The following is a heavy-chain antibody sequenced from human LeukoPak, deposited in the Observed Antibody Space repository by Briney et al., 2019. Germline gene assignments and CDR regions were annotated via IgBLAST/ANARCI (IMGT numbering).Heavy chain of an antibody. D-gene: IGHD6-13*01. J-gene: IGHJ4*02. V-gene: IGHV3-48*01. CDR3: ARDPLSSSSFDL. CDR1: GFIFSSYG. CDR2: ISSRSATI. Sequence: PGGSLRLSCAASGFIFSSYGMNWVRQAPGKGLEWVSYISSRSATIYYADSVKGRFTISRDNAKNSLYLQMNSLRAEDTAVYYCARDPLSSSSFDLWGQGTLVTVSS.